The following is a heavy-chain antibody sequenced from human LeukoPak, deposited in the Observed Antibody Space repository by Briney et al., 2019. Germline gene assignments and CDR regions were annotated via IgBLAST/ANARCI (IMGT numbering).Heavy chain of an antibody. CDR3: AKISVTLTRDY. V-gene: IGHV3-23*01. J-gene: IGHJ4*02. D-gene: IGHD6-19*01. CDR2: ISDSGGST. Sequence: GGSLRLSCAAPGFTFGSYAMTWVRQAPGKGLEWVSSISDSGGSTYYADSVKGRFTISRDNSKNTLFLQMNSLRADDTAVYYCAKISVTLTRDYWGQGTLVTVSS. CDR1: GFTFGSYA.